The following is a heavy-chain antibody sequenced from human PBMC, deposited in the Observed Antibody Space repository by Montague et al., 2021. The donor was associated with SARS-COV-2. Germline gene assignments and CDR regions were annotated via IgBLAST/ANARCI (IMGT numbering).Heavy chain of an antibody. CDR1: SGSLSNYY. CDR2: MYQPGNM. Sequence: SETLSLTCTVSSGSLSNYYWSWIRQSPDKGLEWVGYMYQPGNMIYNPSLRSRVSISADTSKCQFSLRLTSVTAADSARYYCARNLAYWGEGVLVTV. V-gene: IGHV4-4*09. CDR3: ARNLAY. J-gene: IGHJ4*02.